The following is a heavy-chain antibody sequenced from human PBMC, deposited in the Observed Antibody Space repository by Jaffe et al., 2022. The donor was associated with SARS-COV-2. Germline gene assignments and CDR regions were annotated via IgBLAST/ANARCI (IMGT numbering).Heavy chain of an antibody. D-gene: IGHD3-3*02. Sequence: EVQLLESGGGLVQPGGSLRLSCAASGFTFSSYAMSWVRQAPGKGLEWVSAISGSGGSTYYADSVKGRFTISRDNSKNTLYLQMNSLRAEDTAVYYCAHIFGVVILGMDVWGQGTTVTVSS. CDR2: ISGSGGST. CDR3: AHIFGVVILGMDV. V-gene: IGHV3-23*01. CDR1: GFTFSSYA. J-gene: IGHJ6*02.